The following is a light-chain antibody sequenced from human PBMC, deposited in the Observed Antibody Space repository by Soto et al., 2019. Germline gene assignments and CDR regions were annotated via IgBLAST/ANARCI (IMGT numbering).Light chain of an antibody. CDR2: GAS. CDR1: QSVNNNY. CDR3: QQYSTLWT. V-gene: IGKV3-20*01. Sequence: ELELTQSPSTLSLSAGQRANLSCRTSQSVNNNYLAWYKQKPGQAPRLLIYGASSRATGIPDRFSGSASGTEFTLSISRMEPEDFAVYYCQQYSTLWTFGQGTKVDIK. J-gene: IGKJ1*01.